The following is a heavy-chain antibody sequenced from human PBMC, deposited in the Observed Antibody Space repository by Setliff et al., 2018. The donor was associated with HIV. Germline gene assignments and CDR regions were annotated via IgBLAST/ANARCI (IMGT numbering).Heavy chain of an antibody. CDR3: ARVEYSSSSGAFDI. J-gene: IGHJ3*02. D-gene: IGHD6-13*01. CDR1: GGSISSGSYY. Sequence: PSETLSLTCTVSGGSISSGSYYWSWIRQPPGKGLEWIGYIYTSGSTNYNPSLKSRVTISVDTSKNQFSLKLSSVTAADTAVYYCARVEYSSSSGAFDIWGQGTMVTVSS. V-gene: IGHV4-61*01. CDR2: IYTSGST.